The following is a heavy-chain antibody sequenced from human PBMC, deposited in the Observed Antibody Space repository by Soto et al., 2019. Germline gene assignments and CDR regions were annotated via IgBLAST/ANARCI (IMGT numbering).Heavy chain of an antibody. CDR3: ARLPPGSIDY. Sequence: PSETLSLTCAVYGGSFSGYYWSWIRQPPGKGLEWIGEINHSGSTNYNPSLKSRVTISVDTSKNQFSLKLSSVTAADTAVYYCARLPPGSIDYWGQGTLVTVSS. V-gene: IGHV4-34*01. CDR2: INHSGST. CDR1: GGSFSGYY. J-gene: IGHJ4*02. D-gene: IGHD5-12*01.